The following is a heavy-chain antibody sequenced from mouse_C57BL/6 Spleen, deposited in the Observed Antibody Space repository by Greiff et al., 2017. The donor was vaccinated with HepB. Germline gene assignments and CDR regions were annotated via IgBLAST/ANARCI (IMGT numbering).Heavy chain of an antibody. Sequence: QVQLQESGAELVKPGASVKLSCKASGYTFTSYWMHWVKQMPGRGLEWIGRIDPNSGGTNYNEKFKNKATLTVDTPSSTAYMQLSSLTSEDAAVYYCAREDDGRLWAFDDWGKGTSVTVSS. V-gene: IGHV1-62-3*01. CDR2: IDPNSGGT. J-gene: IGHJ4*01. CDR1: GYTFTSYW. CDR3: AREDDGRLWAFDD. D-gene: IGHD2-3*01.